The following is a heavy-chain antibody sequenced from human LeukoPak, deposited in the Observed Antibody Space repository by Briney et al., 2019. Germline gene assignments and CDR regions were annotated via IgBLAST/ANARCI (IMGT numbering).Heavy chain of an antibody. V-gene: IGHV1-8*01. Sequence: ASVKVSCKASGYTFSSYDINWVRQATGQGLEWMGWMNPKSGNTGYMQNFQGRVTMTRDTSISTAYMELSRLRSDDTAVYYCARARIRVDFDYWGQGTLVTVSS. CDR1: GYTFSSYD. D-gene: IGHD2/OR15-2a*01. J-gene: IGHJ4*02. CDR2: MNPKSGNT. CDR3: ARARIRVDFDY.